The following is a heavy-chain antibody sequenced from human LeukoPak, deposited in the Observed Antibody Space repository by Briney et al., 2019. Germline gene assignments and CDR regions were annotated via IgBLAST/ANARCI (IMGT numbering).Heavy chain of an antibody. J-gene: IGHJ6*03. CDR3: ARDPIAAGGLYYMDV. CDR1: GFTFSSYS. Sequence: GGSLRLSCAASGFTFSSYSMNWVRQAPGKGLEWVSSISSSSSYIYYADSVKGRFTISRDNAKNSLYLQMNSLRAEDTAVYYCARDPIAAGGLYYMDVWGKGTTVTVSS. D-gene: IGHD6-13*01. V-gene: IGHV3-21*01. CDR2: ISSSSSYI.